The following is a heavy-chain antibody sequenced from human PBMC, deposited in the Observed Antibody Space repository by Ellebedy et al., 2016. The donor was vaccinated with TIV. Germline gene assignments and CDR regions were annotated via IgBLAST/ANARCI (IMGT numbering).Heavy chain of an antibody. CDR3: AKGPADLFPPFYLDH. J-gene: IGHJ4*02. CDR2: ISGAGGSV. Sequence: GESLKISCTASGFTFSDYAMAWVRQAPGKGLEWVLGISGAGGSVYYADSVRGRFTISRANSMNTVYLQMTSLRAEDTAVYYCAKGPADLFPPFYLDHWGQGTLVTVSS. CDR1: GFTFSDYA. V-gene: IGHV3-23*01.